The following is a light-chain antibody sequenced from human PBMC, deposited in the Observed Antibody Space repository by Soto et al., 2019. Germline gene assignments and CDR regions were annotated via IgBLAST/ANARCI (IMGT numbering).Light chain of an antibody. Sequence: DVVMTQTPLSLSVAPGQPASISCKSSQSLLHITGETFLFWYLQKPCQSPQLLIYEVSTRVSGVPDRFSGSGSGTDCTLEISLVETDDVGIYYCMQSTQLPHTFGQGTRLGIE. CDR1: QSLLHITGETF. V-gene: IGKV2D-29*02. CDR2: EVS. J-gene: IGKJ5*01. CDR3: MQSTQLPHT.